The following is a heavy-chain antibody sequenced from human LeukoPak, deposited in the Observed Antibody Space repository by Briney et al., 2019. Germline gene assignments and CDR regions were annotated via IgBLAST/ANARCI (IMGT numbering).Heavy chain of an antibody. Sequence: GGSLRLSCAASGFTFSSYSMNWVRQAPGKGLEWVSYISSSSSTIYYADSVKGRFTISRDNAKNSQYLQMNSLRAEDTAVYYCARGQHRVTYSDDAFDIWGQGTMVTVSS. CDR2: ISSSSSTI. CDR1: GFTFSSYS. D-gene: IGHD4-11*01. CDR3: ARGQHRVTYSDDAFDI. J-gene: IGHJ3*02. V-gene: IGHV3-48*04.